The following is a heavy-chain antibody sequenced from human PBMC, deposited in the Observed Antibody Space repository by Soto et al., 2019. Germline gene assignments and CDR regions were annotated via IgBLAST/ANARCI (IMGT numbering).Heavy chain of an antibody. Sequence: GGSLRLSCAASGFTFSSYGMSWVRQAPGKGLEWVSSISGSGDSTYYADSVKGRFTISRDNSKNTKYLQMNSRRAEDTAVYYCAKGPDQLGYCSGGSCYDHYGMDVWGQGTTVTVSS. J-gene: IGHJ6*02. V-gene: IGHV3-23*01. CDR3: AKGPDQLGYCSGGSCYDHYGMDV. CDR1: GFTFSSYG. D-gene: IGHD2-15*01. CDR2: ISGSGDST.